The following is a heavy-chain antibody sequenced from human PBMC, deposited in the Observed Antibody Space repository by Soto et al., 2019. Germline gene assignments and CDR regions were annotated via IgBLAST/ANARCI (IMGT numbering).Heavy chain of an antibody. D-gene: IGHD3-3*01. CDR1: GFTFSSYA. CDR3: AKDQALFGVVSETFDY. Sequence: LRLSCAVSGFTFSSYAMSWVRQAPGKGLEWVSAISGSGGSTYYADSVKGRFTMSRDNSKNTLYLQMNSLRAEDTAVYYCAKDQALFGVVSETFDYWGQGTLVTVSS. V-gene: IGHV3-23*01. CDR2: ISGSGGST. J-gene: IGHJ4*02.